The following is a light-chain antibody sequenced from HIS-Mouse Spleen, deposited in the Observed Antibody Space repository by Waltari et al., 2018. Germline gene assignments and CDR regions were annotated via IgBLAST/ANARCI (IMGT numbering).Light chain of an antibody. J-gene: IGKJ3*01. CDR3: QQSYSTPCT. CDR2: AAS. Sequence: DIQMTQSPSSLSASVGDRVTITCRASQSISSYLNWYQQKPGKAPKLLIYAASSLQSGVPSRFSGSGSGTEFTLTISSLQPEDFATYYCQQSYSTPCTFGPGTKVDIK. CDR1: QSISSY. V-gene: IGKV1-39*01.